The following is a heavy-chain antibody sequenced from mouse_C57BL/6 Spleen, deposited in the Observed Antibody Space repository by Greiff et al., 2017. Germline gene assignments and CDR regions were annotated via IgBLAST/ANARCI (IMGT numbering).Heavy chain of an antibody. CDR2: IYPGSGST. CDR3: ARFTTVVAYDY. J-gene: IGHJ2*01. V-gene: IGHV1-55*01. D-gene: IGHD1-1*01. Sequence: VQLQQPGAELVKPGASVKMSCKASGYTFTSYWITWVKQRPGQGLEWIGDIYPGSGSTNYNEKFKSKATLTVDTSSSTAYMQLSSLTAEDTANYYCARFTTVVAYDYWGQGTTLTVSS. CDR1: GYTFTSYW.